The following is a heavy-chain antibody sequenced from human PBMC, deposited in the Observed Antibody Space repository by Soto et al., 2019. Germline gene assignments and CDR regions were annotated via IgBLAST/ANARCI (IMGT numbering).Heavy chain of an antibody. CDR1: GFEFSDYG. Sequence: QVQLVESGGGVVQPGGSLRLSCAASGFEFSDYGMHWVRQAPGKWLEWVAVVFYDASRQFYADSVKGRFTISRDYSRNTVYLQMDNRGVEDTAVYYCTRDISSRYFDLWGRGTLATVSS. J-gene: IGHJ2*01. V-gene: IGHV3-33*01. CDR2: VFYDASRQ. CDR3: TRDISSRYFDL. D-gene: IGHD2-15*01.